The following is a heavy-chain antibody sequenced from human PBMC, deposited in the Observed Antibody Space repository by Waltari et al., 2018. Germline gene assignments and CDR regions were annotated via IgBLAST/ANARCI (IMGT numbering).Heavy chain of an antibody. Sequence: EVQLVESGGGSVQPGGSLRLSCAASGMSLSSYWMDWVRQAPGKGLEWVANIKQDGSEKNYVDSVEGRFSISRDNAQNSLYLQMNSLRAEDTAIYYCVTGLTTVTAKDYFDHWGQGALVTVSS. CDR3: VTGLTTVTAKDYFDH. CDR1: GMSLSSYW. D-gene: IGHD4-17*01. J-gene: IGHJ4*02. CDR2: IKQDGSEK. V-gene: IGHV3-7*01.